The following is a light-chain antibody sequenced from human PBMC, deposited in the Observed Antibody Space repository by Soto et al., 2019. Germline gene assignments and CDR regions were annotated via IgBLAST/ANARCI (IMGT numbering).Light chain of an antibody. CDR1: QSSSSW. CDR2: DAS. CDR3: QQYNSYPLT. V-gene: IGKV1-5*01. J-gene: IGKJ4*01. Sequence: DIQMTQSPSTLSASVGDRVTITCRASQSSSSWLAWYQQKPGKAPNLLIYDASSLESGVPSRFSGSGSGTEFTLTISSLQPDDFATYYCQQYNSYPLTFGGGTKVQIK.